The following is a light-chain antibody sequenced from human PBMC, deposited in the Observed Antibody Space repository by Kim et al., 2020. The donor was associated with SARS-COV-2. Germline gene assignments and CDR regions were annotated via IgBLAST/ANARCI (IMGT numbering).Light chain of an antibody. V-gene: IGKV4-1*01. CDR2: WAS. CDR3: QQYYTTPPT. Sequence: RATINCKSSQSVLYRSNNQNHLAWYQQKPGQPPKLLVYWASTRESGVPDRFSGSGSGTDFTLTISSLQAEDVAVYYCQQYYTTPPTFGGGTKLEI. CDR1: QSVLYRSNNQNH. J-gene: IGKJ4*01.